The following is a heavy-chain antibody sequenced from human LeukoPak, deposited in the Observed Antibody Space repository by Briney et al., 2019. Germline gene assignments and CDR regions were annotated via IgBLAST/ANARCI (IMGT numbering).Heavy chain of an antibody. D-gene: IGHD3-22*01. CDR1: GYSFSSGYY. Sequence: SETLSLTCTVSGYSFSSGYYWGWIRRSPGKGLEGMGGIYHNGSTYYNPSLNSRVTISAATSKNKFSLKLTSVTAADTAVYYCARDKGTMILDAFDIWGQGTMVTVSS. CDR2: IYHNGST. J-gene: IGHJ3*02. CDR3: ARDKGTMILDAFDI. V-gene: IGHV4-38-2*02.